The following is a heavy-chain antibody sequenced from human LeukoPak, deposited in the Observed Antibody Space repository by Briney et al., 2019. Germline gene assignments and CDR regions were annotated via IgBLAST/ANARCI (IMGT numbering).Heavy chain of an antibody. V-gene: IGHV7-4-1*02. Sequence: ASVKVSCKASGYTFTNYAMNWVRQAPGQGLEWMGWINTNTGNPTYAQGFTGRFVFSLDTSVSTAYLQINSLKAEDTAVYYCARDDTPAPGRDNYSWVDYWGQGTLVTVSS. D-gene: IGHD5-24*01. CDR1: GYTFTNYA. CDR2: INTNTGNP. J-gene: IGHJ4*02. CDR3: ARDDTPAPGRDNYSWVDY.